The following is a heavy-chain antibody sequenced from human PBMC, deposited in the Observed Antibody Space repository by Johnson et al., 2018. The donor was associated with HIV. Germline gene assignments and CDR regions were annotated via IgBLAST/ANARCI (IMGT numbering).Heavy chain of an antibody. D-gene: IGHD6-19*01. CDR1: GFIVSGNY. Sequence: VQLVESGGGVVQPGGSLRLSCAASGFIVSGNYMSWVRQAPGKGLEWVSFIYRDGSTFYADSVKGRFTISRDSSKNTLYLQMNSLRAEDTAVYYCARAYSSGWLGAFDMWGQGTTVTVSS. J-gene: IGHJ3*02. CDR2: IYRDGST. V-gene: IGHV3-53*01. CDR3: ARAYSSGWLGAFDM.